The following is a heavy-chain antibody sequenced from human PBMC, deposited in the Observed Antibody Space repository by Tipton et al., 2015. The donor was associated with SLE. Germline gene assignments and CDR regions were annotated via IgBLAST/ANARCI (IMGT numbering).Heavy chain of an antibody. CDR2: IRYDGSNK. Sequence: SGFTFSSYGMHWVRQAPGKGLEWVAFIRYDGSNKYYADSVKGRFTISRDNSKNTLYLQMNSLRAEDTAVYYCASLTSSSWYDWGQGTLVTVSS. CDR1: GFTFSSYG. D-gene: IGHD6-13*01. CDR3: ASLTSSSWYD. V-gene: IGHV3-30*02. J-gene: IGHJ4*02.